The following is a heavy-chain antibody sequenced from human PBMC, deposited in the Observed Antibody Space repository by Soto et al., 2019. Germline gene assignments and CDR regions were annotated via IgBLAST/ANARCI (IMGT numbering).Heavy chain of an antibody. V-gene: IGHV3-7*05. J-gene: IGHJ4*02. CDR2: IKQDGSEK. Sequence: GGSLRLSCAASGFTFSSYWMSWVRQAPGKGLEWVANIKQDGSEKYYVDSVKGRFTISRDNAKNSLYLQMNSLRAEDTAVYYCARDSPGIFGVVIIQFDYWGQGTLVTVSS. CDR3: ARDSPGIFGVVIIQFDY. CDR1: GFTFSSYW. D-gene: IGHD3-3*01.